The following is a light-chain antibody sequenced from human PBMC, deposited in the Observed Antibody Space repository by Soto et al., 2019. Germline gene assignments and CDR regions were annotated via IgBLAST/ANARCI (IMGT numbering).Light chain of an antibody. Sequence: DIQMTQSPSSLSASVGDRVTITCRASQSISSYLNWYQQKQGKAPKLLIRSASSLQSGVPSRFSGSGSGTDFTLRITSLQPEDFATYYCQQSYGAPITFGQGTRVEIK. V-gene: IGKV1-39*01. CDR2: SAS. CDR1: QSISSY. CDR3: QQSYGAPIT. J-gene: IGKJ5*01.